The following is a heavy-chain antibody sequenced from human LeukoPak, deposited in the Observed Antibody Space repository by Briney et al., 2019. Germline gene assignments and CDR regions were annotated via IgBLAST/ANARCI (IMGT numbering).Heavy chain of an antibody. CDR3: AGSLSTGYFDY. Sequence: SETLSLTCAVYGGSFSGYYGSWIRQPPGKGLEWIGEINHSGSTNYNPSLKSRVTISVDTSKNQFSLKLSSVTAADTAVYYCAGSLSTGYFDYWGQGTMVTVSS. J-gene: IGHJ4*02. CDR2: INHSGST. D-gene: IGHD5/OR15-5a*01. CDR1: GGSFSGYY. V-gene: IGHV4-34*01.